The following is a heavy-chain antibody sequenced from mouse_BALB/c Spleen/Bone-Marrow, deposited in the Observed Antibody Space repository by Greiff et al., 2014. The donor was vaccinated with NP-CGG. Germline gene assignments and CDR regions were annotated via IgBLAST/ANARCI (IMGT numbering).Heavy chain of an antibody. J-gene: IGHJ4*01. CDR3: ARSTMITTGYYYAMDY. CDR2: ISSGSSTI. D-gene: IGHD2-4*01. V-gene: IGHV5-17*02. CDR1: GFTFSSFG. Sequence: EVKLVESGGGLVQPGGSRKVSCAASGFTFSSFGMHWVRQAPEKGLEWVAYISSGSSTIYYADTVKGRFTISRDNPKNTLFLQMTSLRSEDMAMYYCARSTMITTGYYYAMDYWGQGTSVTVSS.